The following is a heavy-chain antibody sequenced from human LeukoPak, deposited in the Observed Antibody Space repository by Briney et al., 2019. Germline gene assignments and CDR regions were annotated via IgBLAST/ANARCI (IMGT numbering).Heavy chain of an antibody. V-gene: IGHV3-74*01. J-gene: IGHJ1*01. CDR2: IKSDGST. CDR1: GFTFSTYW. D-gene: IGHD3-22*01. Sequence: GGSPRLSCAASGFTFSTYWMHWVRQAPGKGLVWVSRIKSDGSTNYADSVKGRFTISRDNAKNTVSLRMNSLRPEDTGVYYCARAPSEIGGYYPEYFRHWGQGTLVPVSP. CDR3: ARAPSEIGGYYPEYFRH.